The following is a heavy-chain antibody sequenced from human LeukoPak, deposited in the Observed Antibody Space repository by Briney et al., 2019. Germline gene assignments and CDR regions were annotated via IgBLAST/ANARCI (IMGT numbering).Heavy chain of an antibody. CDR2: INPNSGNT. Sequence: ASVRVSCKASGYTFTGYYMHWVRQAPGRGLEWMGWINPNSGNTNYAQKLQGRVTMTTDTSTSTAYMELRSLRSDDTAVYYCARDYFDYWGQGTLVTVSS. J-gene: IGHJ4*02. V-gene: IGHV1-18*04. CDR1: GYTFTGYY. CDR3: ARDYFDY.